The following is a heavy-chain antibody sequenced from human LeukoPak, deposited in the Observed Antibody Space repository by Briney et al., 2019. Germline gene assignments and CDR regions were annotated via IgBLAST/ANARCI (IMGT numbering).Heavy chain of an antibody. Sequence: PGRSLRLACAASGFTFSRCGFHWVRQAPGKGLEWVAVIWYDGTHKYYADSVKGRLTISRDNSKNTVYLQMNSLRAEDTAVYYCVKDQGDGYRGFDYWGQGTLDTVSS. CDR1: GFTFSRCG. CDR2: IWYDGTHK. D-gene: IGHD5-24*01. V-gene: IGHV3-33*06. CDR3: VKDQGDGYRGFDY. J-gene: IGHJ4*02.